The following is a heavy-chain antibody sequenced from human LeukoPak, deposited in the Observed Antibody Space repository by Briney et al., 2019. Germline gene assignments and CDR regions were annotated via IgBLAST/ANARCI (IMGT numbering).Heavy chain of an antibody. CDR3: TTVEEYCSSTNCYDY. Sequence: GGSLRLSCAASGFTFSNAWMSWVRQAPGKGLEWVGRIKSKTDGGTIDYAAPVKGRFTISRDDSKNTLYLQMNSLKTEDTAVYYCTTVEEYCSSTNCYDYWGQGTLVTVSS. CDR2: IKSKTDGGTI. D-gene: IGHD2-2*01. CDR1: GFTFSNAW. V-gene: IGHV3-15*01. J-gene: IGHJ4*02.